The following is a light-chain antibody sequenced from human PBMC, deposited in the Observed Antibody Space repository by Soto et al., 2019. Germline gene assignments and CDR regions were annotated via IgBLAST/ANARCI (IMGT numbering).Light chain of an antibody. CDR2: GAS. V-gene: IGKV3-20*01. CDR1: QSVSSSY. Sequence: EIVLTQSPGTLSLSPGERATLSCRASQSVSSSYLAWYQQKPGQAPRLLIYGASSRATGIPDRFSGSGSGTDLSLTISRLEPEDFAVYYWQQYGSSPGWTFGQGTKVEIK. J-gene: IGKJ1*01. CDR3: QQYGSSPGWT.